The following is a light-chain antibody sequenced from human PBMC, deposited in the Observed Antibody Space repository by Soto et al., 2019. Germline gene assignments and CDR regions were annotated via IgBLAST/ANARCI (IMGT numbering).Light chain of an antibody. CDR3: RSYAGNNYV. Sequence: QSALTQPPSASGSPGQSVTISCTGTSSDVGGYNYVSWYQQHPGKAPKLMIYEVTKRPSGVPDRFSGSKSGNTASLTVSGLQAEDEADYYCRSYAGNNYVFGTGTKVTVL. J-gene: IGLJ1*01. CDR2: EVT. CDR1: SSDVGGYNY. V-gene: IGLV2-8*01.